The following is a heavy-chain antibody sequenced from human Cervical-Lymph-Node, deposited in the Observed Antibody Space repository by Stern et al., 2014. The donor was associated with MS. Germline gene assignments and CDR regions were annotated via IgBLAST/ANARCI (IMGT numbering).Heavy chain of an antibody. CDR3: ARERQQYCNSEGCSYWYFDL. V-gene: IGHV4-4*02. Sequence: QLQLQESGPGLVKPSGTLTLTCAVSGGSVSSTNWWSWVRQSPGKGPEWIRDIYHCGASNSRPSHESRVSISLANTRNHLSLHLTSVTAADTAVYYCARERQQYCNSEGCSYWYFDLWGRGTLVTVSS. D-gene: IGHD2/OR15-2a*01. J-gene: IGHJ2*01. CDR1: GGSVSSTNW. CDR2: IYHCGAS.